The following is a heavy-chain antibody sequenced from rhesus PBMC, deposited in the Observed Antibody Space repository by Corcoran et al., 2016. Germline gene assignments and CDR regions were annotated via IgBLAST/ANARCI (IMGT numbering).Heavy chain of an antibody. J-gene: IGHJ4*01. V-gene: IGHV4-169*02. D-gene: IGHD3-16*01. CDR2: IYGSVIST. CDR1: GGSISSSY. Sequence: QLQLQESGPGLVKPSETLSVTCAVSGGSISSSYWSWIRQAPGKGLEWIGYIYGSVISTNYTPSLKSRVTIAADTSKTQFSLRLCSMTAADTAVYYCARDPSGSYPYYFDYWGQGVLVTVSS. CDR3: ARDPSGSYPYYFDY.